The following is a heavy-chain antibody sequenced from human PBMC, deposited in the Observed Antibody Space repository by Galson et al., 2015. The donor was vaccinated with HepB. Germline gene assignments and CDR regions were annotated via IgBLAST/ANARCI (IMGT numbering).Heavy chain of an antibody. CDR2: INAGNGNT. CDR1: GYTFTSYA. J-gene: IGHJ6*02. D-gene: IGHD6-13*01. Sequence: SVKVSCKASGYTFTSYAMHWVRQAPGQRLEWMGWINAGNGNTKYSQKFQGRVTITRDTSASTAYMELSSLRSEDTAVYYCAREGTFYSSSWYRVGNYGMDVWGQGTTVTVSS. V-gene: IGHV1-3*01. CDR3: AREGTFYSSSWYRVGNYGMDV.